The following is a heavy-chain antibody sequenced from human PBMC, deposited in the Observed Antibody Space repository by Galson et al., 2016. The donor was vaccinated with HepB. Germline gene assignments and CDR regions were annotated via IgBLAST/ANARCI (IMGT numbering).Heavy chain of an antibody. Sequence: SLRLSCAASGFTFSTYAMNWVRQAPGKGLEWVSGISDNGGSTYYADSVKGRFTISRDNAKNSLYLQMNSLRAEGTAVYYCAKCRSSDSTSCPNYWGQGTLVTVSS. V-gene: IGHV3-23*01. CDR2: ISDNGGST. CDR3: AKCRSSDSTSCPNY. D-gene: IGHD2-2*01. J-gene: IGHJ4*02. CDR1: GFTFSTYA.